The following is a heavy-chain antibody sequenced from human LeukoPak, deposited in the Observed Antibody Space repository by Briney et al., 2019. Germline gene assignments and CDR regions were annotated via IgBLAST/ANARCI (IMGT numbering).Heavy chain of an antibody. CDR1: GGSISSYY. CDR3: ARRRGPPYDAFDI. V-gene: IGHV4-59*01. Sequence: SETLSLTCTVSGGSISSYYWSWIRQPPGKGLEWIGYIYYSGSTNYNPSLKSRVTISVDTSKNQFSLKLSSVTAADTAVYYCARRRGPPYDAFDIWGQGTMVTVSS. J-gene: IGHJ3*02. CDR2: IYYSGST. D-gene: IGHD3-10*01.